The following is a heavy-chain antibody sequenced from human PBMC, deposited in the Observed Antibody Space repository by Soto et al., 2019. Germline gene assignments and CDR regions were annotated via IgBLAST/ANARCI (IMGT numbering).Heavy chain of an antibody. D-gene: IGHD2-8*01. CDR1: GYSFTSYW. Sequence: GESLKISCKGSGYSFTSYWISWVRQMPGKVLEWMGRIDPSDPYTNYSPSFQGHVTISADKSISTAYLQWSSLKASDTAMYYCASRDPPPYCTNGVCPTTYYYYGMDVWGQGTTVTVYS. V-gene: IGHV5-10-1*01. J-gene: IGHJ6*02. CDR2: IDPSDPYT. CDR3: ASRDPPPYCTNGVCPTTYYYYGMDV.